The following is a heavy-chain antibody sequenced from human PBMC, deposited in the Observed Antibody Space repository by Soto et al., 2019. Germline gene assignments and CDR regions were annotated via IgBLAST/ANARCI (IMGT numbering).Heavy chain of an antibody. CDR3: ESLPPGEY. J-gene: IGHJ1*01. V-gene: IGHV4-39*06. CDR2: IYSSGST. CDR1: GGSIRRSSYY. Sequence: PEKLCVTYTVSGGSIRRSSYYWGWIRQPPGKGLEWIGSIYSSGSTSYNPPLKSRVAMSVDTSKNHFALKVRSVTIADAAVYFCESLPPGEY.